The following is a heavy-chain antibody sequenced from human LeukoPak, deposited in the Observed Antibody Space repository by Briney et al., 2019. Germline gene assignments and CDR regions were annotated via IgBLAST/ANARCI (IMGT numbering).Heavy chain of an antibody. Sequence: ASVKVSFKASGYTFAGYYIHWVRQAPGQGLEWMGWINPNSGGTNFVQKFQGRVTVTRDTSISTAYMELSWLRSDDTAVYYCARVLAAARTSCYGYWGQGTLVTVSS. D-gene: IGHD2-2*01. CDR2: INPNSGGT. J-gene: IGHJ4*02. CDR3: ARVLAAARTSCYGY. CDR1: GYTFAGYY. V-gene: IGHV1-2*02.